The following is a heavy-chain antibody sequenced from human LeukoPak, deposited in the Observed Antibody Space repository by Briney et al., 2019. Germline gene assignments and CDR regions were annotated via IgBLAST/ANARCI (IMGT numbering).Heavy chain of an antibody. D-gene: IGHD3-3*01. CDR2: IHYSGST. Sequence: SETLSLTCSVSGGSISSSNYYWGWIRQPPGTGPEWIGTIHYSGSTYHSPSLKSRVTISVDTSKNQFSLKLSSVTAADTAVYYCARVLKDRVVPDPWGQGTLVTVSS. V-gene: IGHV4-39*07. CDR1: GGSISSSNYY. J-gene: IGHJ5*02. CDR3: ARVLKDRVVPDP.